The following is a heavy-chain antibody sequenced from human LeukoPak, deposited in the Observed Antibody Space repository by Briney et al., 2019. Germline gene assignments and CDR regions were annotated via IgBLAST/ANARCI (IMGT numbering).Heavy chain of an antibody. Sequence: PSETLSLTCTVSGGSISSYYWSWIRQPPGKGLEWVGYIYYSGSTYYNPSLKSRVTISVDTSKNQFSLKLSSVTAADTAAYYCARVTPTSSSWYFVRLSGFDPWGQGTLVTISS. CDR2: IYYSGST. V-gene: IGHV4-59*01. CDR1: GGSISSYY. CDR3: ARVTPTSSSWYFVRLSGFDP. J-gene: IGHJ5*02. D-gene: IGHD6-13*01.